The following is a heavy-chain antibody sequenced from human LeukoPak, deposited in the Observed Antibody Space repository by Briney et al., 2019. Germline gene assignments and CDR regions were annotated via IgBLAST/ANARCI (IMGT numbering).Heavy chain of an antibody. J-gene: IGHJ2*01. CDR2: IYYRGST. CDR1: GGSISSPSYY. V-gene: IGHV4-39*01. CDR3: ARGSSGWPWYFDL. D-gene: IGHD6-19*01. Sequence: PSETLSLTCTVSGGSISSPSYYWGWIRQPPGKGLEWIGSIYYRGSTYYNPSLKSRLTISVDTSKNQFSLSLSSVTAADTAVYYCARGSSGWPWYFDLWGRGTLVTVSS.